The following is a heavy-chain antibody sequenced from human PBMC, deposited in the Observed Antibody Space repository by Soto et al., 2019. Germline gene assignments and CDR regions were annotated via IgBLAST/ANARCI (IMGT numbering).Heavy chain of an antibody. CDR3: ATELGTGY. CDR2: MNSDGSST. CDR1: GFTFSSYW. D-gene: IGHD7-27*01. Sequence: EVQLVESGGGLVQPGGSLRLSCAASGFTFSSYWMHWVRQAPGKGLVWVSRMNSDGSSTSYAESVKGRFTISRDNAKSTLYLQMNSLTTGDTAVYYCATELGTGYWCQGTLVTVSS. V-gene: IGHV3-74*01. J-gene: IGHJ4*02.